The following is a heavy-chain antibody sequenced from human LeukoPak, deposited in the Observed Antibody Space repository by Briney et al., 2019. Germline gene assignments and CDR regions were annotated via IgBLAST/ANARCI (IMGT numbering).Heavy chain of an antibody. D-gene: IGHD3-16*02. CDR2: INHSGST. V-gene: IGHV4-38-2*02. J-gene: IGHJ4*02. CDR1: GYSNSSGYY. CDR3: ARENYVWGSYRYSGY. Sequence: PSETLSLTCTGSGYSNSSGYYWSWIRQPPGKGLEWIGEINHSGSTNYNPSLKSRVTISVDTSKNQFSLKLSSVTAADTAVYYCARENYVWGSYRYSGYWGQGTLVTVSS.